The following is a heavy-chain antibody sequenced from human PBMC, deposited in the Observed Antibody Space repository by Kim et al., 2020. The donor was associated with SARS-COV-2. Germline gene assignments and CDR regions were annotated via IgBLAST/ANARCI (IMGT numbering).Heavy chain of an antibody. CDR3: ARVRKAMVRGVIGYFDY. CDR1: GFTFSSYA. J-gene: IGHJ4*02. D-gene: IGHD3-10*01. CDR2: ISYDGSNK. V-gene: IGHV3-30*04. Sequence: GGSLRLSCAASGFTFSSYAMHWVRQAPGKGLEWVAVISYDGSNKYYADSVKGRFTISRDNSKNTLYLQMNSLRAEDTAVYYCARVRKAMVRGVIGYFDYWGQGTLVTVSS.